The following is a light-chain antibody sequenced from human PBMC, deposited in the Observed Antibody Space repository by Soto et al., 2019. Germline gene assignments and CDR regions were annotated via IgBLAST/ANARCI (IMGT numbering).Light chain of an antibody. J-gene: IGLJ1*01. CDR3: SSYTSSRGGV. Sequence: QSALTQPASVSGSPGQSITISFTGTSSDVGSYNYVSWYQQHPGKAPKLMIYEVSNRPSGVSNRFSGSKSGNTASLTISGLQAEDEADYYCSSYTSSRGGVFGTGTKLTVL. CDR1: SSDVGSYNY. CDR2: EVS. V-gene: IGLV2-14*01.